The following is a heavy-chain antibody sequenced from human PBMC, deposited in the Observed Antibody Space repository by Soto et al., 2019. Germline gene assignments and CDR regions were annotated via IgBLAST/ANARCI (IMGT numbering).Heavy chain of an antibody. J-gene: IGHJ6*03. CDR1: GFTFSSYG. CDR2: IWYDGSNK. CDR3: ARGRGDYDFWLAHYYMDV. D-gene: IGHD3-3*01. Sequence: GGSLRLSCAASGFTFSSYGMHWVRQAPGKGLEWVAVIWYDGSNKYYADSVKGRFTISRDNSKNTLYLQMSSLRAEDTAVYYCARGRGDYDFWLAHYYMDVWGKGTTVTVSS. V-gene: IGHV3-33*01.